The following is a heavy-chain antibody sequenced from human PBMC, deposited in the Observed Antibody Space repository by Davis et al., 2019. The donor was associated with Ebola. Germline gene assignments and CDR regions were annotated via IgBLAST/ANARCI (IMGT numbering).Heavy chain of an antibody. V-gene: IGHV4-59*01. CDR1: GGSFSGYY. CDR3: ARAYDFWSGYPYYYYGMDV. J-gene: IGHJ6*02. Sequence: GSLRLSCAVYGGSFSGYYWSWIRQPPGKGLEWIGYIYYSGSTNYNPSLKSRVTISVDTSKNQFSLKLSPVTAADTAVYYCARAYDFWSGYPYYYYGMDVWGQGTTVTVSS. D-gene: IGHD3-3*01. CDR2: IYYSGST.